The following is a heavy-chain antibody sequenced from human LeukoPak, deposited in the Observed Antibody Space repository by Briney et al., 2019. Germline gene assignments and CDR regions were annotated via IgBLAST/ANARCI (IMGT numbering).Heavy chain of an antibody. V-gene: IGHV4-4*07. CDR3: AREYSSSWSNWFDP. CDR1: GGSISSYY. CDR2: IYTSGST. Sequence: SETLSLTCTVSGGSISSYYYSWIRQPAGKGLEWIGRIYTSGSTNYNPSLKSRVTMSVDTSKNQFSLKLSSVTAEDTAVYYCAREYSSSWSNWFDPWGQGTLVTVSS. D-gene: IGHD6-13*01. J-gene: IGHJ5*02.